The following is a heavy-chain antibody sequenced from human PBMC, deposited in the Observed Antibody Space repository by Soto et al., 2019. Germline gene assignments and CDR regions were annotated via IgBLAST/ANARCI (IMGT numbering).Heavy chain of an antibody. J-gene: IGHJ5*02. CDR2: IKQDGSER. Sequence: GGSLRLSCAASGFAFGNYWMSWVRQAPGKGPEWVANIKQDGSERNYVDSVKGRFTISRDNAENSLYLQMNSLRVEDTGVYYCASARHIGPWGQGTLVTVSS. CDR3: ASARHIGP. V-gene: IGHV3-7*01. D-gene: IGHD2-21*01. CDR1: GFAFGNYW.